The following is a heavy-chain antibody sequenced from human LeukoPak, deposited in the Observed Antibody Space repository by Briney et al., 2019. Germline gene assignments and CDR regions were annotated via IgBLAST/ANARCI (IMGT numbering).Heavy chain of an antibody. CDR3: ARKDCTNGVCYSFDY. D-gene: IGHD2-8*01. CDR1: GYSFTSYW. V-gene: IGHV5-51*01. CDR2: IYPGDSDT. Sequence: GESLKISCKSSGYSFTSYWIGWVRQMPGKGLEWMGIIYPGDSDTRYSPSFQGQVTISADKSISTAYLQWSSLKASDTAMYYCARKDCTNGVCYSFDYWGQGTLVTVPS. J-gene: IGHJ4*02.